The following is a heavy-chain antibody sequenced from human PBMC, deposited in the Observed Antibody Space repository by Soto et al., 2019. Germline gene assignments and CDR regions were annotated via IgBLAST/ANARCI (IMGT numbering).Heavy chain of an antibody. D-gene: IGHD3-10*01. V-gene: IGHV3-23*01. CDR1: GFTFSNYA. Sequence: PGGSLRLSCAASGFTFSNYAMTWVRQAPGKGLEWVSTMSGTAGNTYYADSVKGRFTISRDNSKNTLYLQMNSLRAEDTAVYYCAKKYYFGSGSYVFYFDYWGQGTLVT. CDR2: MSGTAGNT. CDR3: AKKYYFGSGSYVFYFDY. J-gene: IGHJ4*02.